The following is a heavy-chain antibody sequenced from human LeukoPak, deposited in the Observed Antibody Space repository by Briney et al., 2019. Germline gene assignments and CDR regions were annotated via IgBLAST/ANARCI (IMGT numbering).Heavy chain of an antibody. CDR3: ARISDYDILTGYRYFDY. J-gene: IGHJ4*02. D-gene: IGHD3-9*01. Sequence: GASVKVSCKASGYTFTSYGISWVRQAPGQGLEWMGWISAYNGNTNYAQKLQGRVTMTTDTSTSTVYMELSSLRSEDTAVYYCARISDYDILTGYRYFDYWGQGTLVTVSS. CDR2: ISAYNGNT. CDR1: GYTFTSYG. V-gene: IGHV1-18*01.